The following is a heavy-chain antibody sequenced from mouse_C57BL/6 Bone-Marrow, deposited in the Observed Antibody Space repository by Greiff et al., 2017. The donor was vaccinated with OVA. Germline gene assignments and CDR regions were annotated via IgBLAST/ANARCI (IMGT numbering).Heavy chain of an antibody. CDR1: GYTFTSYW. D-gene: IGHD2-2*01. CDR2: IHPSDSDT. J-gene: IGHJ1*03. Sequence: QVHVKQPGAELVKPGASVKVSCKASGYTFTSYWMHWVKQRPGQGLEWIGRIHPSDSDTNYNQKFKGKATLTVDKSSSTAYLQLSSLTSEDSAVYYCAIYPDRRWLRRDPVYWYFDVWGTGTTVTVSS. CDR3: AIYPDRRWLRRDPVYWYFDV. V-gene: IGHV1-74*01.